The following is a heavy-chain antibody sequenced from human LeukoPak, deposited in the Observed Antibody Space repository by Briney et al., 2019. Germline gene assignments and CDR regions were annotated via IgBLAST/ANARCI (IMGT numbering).Heavy chain of an antibody. D-gene: IGHD1-7*01. J-gene: IGHJ3*02. Sequence: GGSLRLSCAASGFTFSRYTMNWVRQAPGKGLEWVSSISSSSADMYYADSVKGRCTISRDNPKDSLYLQMNSLRAEDTAVYYCARRDWHYFDAFDIWGQGTVVTVSS. V-gene: IGHV3-21*01. CDR2: ISSSSADM. CDR1: GFTFSRYT. CDR3: ARRDWHYFDAFDI.